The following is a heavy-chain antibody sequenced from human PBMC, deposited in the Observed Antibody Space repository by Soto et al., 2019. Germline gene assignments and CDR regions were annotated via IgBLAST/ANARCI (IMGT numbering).Heavy chain of an antibody. CDR2: IYYSGST. D-gene: IGHD3-10*01. J-gene: IGHJ4*02. CDR1: GGSISSYY. CDR3: ARGSVVRGVDY. V-gene: IGHV4-59*01. Sequence: QVQLQESGPGLVKPSETLSLTCTVSGGSISSYYWSWIRQPPGKGLEWIGYIYYSGSTNYNPSLKSRVTISVDTSKNQFTLKLSSVTAADTVVYYCARGSVVRGVDYWGQGTLVTVSS.